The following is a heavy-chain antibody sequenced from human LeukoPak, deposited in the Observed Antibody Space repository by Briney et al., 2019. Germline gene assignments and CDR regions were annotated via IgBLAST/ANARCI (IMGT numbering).Heavy chain of an antibody. CDR1: GFAFSSYA. J-gene: IGHJ4*02. CDR2: ISYDGSNK. V-gene: IGHV3-30-3*01. CDR3: ARDRTGDKGFDY. Sequence: GGSLRLSCAASGFAFSSYAMHWVRQAPGKGLEWVAVISYDGSNKYYADSVKGRFTISRDNSKNTLYLQMNSLRAEDTAVYYCARDRTGDKGFDYWGQGTLVTVSS. D-gene: IGHD7-27*01.